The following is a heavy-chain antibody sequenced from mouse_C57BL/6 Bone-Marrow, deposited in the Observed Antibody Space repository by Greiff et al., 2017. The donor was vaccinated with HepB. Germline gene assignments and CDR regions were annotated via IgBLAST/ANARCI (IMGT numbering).Heavy chain of an antibody. Sequence: EVMLVESGGGLVQPGESLKLSCESNEYEFPSHDMSWVRKTPEKRLELVAAINSDGGSTYYPDTMERRFIISRDNTKKTLYLQMSSLRSEDTALYYSARHAGTARARRFAYWGQGTLVTVSA. V-gene: IGHV5-2*01. CDR2: INSDGGST. CDR3: ARHAGTARARRFAY. CDR1: EYEFPSHD. D-gene: IGHD3-1*01. J-gene: IGHJ3*01.